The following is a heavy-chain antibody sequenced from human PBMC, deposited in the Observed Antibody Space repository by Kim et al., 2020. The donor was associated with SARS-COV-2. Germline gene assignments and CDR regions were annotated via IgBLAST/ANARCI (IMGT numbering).Heavy chain of an antibody. Sequence: GGSLRLSCVASGYTFSDYYMSWIRQAPGKGLEWVSYISGRSHRTNYAVSVKVRFAISRDNAGNSLFLQMNNLTAEDTAVYYCTRDAAMVPDFWGQGTLVTVSS. V-gene: IGHV3-11*06. J-gene: IGHJ4*02. D-gene: IGHD3-10*01. CDR1: GYTFSDYY. CDR2: ISGRSHRT. CDR3: TRDAAMVPDF.